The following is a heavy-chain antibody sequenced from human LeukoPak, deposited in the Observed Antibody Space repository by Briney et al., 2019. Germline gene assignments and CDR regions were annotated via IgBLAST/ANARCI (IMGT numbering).Heavy chain of an antibody. D-gene: IGHD1-1*01. Sequence: GGSLRLSRAASGFTFGSYAMHWVRQAPGKGLEWVAVILYDGHSKYYGDSMRGRFTITRDNSNNMLYLQMNRLTTEDTALYYCARDLSWNVDSWKYYYFYGMDAWGQGTTVTVSS. CDR2: ILYDGHSK. J-gene: IGHJ6*02. CDR1: GFTFGSYA. CDR3: ARDLSWNVDSWKYYYFYGMDA. V-gene: IGHV3-30*04.